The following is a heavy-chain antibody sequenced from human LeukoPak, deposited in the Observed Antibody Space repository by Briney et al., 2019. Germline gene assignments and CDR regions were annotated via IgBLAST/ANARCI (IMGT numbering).Heavy chain of an antibody. CDR1: GFTFSDYT. CDR2: ISGSGGVT. Sequence: GGSLRLSCAASGFTFSDYTMSWVRQAPGKGLEWVSAISGSGGVTFYADSVKGRFTISRDNFKNTLYLQMTSLRAEDTALYYRAKALDCSGGACYSMASDYWGQGNLVTVSS. D-gene: IGHD2-15*01. CDR3: AKALDCSGGACYSMASDY. V-gene: IGHV3-23*01. J-gene: IGHJ4*02.